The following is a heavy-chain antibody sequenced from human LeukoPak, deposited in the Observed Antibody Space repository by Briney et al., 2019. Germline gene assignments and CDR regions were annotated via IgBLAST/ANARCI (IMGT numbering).Heavy chain of an antibody. CDR3: ARGTPYYDYVWGSYRYPFYYYYYMDV. D-gene: IGHD3-16*02. Sequence: GGSLRLSCAASGFTFSDYYMSWIRQAPGKGLEWVSYISSSGSTIYYADSVKGRFTISRDNAKNSLYLQMNSLRAEDTAVYYCARGTPYYDYVWGSYRYPFYYYYYMDVWGKGTTVTVSS. J-gene: IGHJ6*03. V-gene: IGHV3-11*01. CDR1: GFTFSDYY. CDR2: ISSSGSTI.